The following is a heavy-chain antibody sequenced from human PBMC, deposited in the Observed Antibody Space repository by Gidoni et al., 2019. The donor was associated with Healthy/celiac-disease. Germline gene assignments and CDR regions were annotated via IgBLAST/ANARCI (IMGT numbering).Heavy chain of an antibody. J-gene: IGHJ5*02. CDR1: GFTFSSYE. CDR2: IRSCGNTI. Sequence: EVQLVESGGGLVQPGGSLRLSCAASGFTFSSYEMNWVGQAPGKGLAWVSYIRSCGNTISSADLVKGRFTIPRTNAKNSLYLQMNSLGAEDRAFYYGGAGGGGYDILAWGQGTLVTVSS. D-gene: IGHD3-9*01. V-gene: IGHV3-48*03. CDR3: GAGGGGYDILA.